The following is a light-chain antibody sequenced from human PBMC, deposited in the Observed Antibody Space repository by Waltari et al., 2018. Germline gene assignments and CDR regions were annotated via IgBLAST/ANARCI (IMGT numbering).Light chain of an antibody. J-gene: IGLJ3*02. Sequence: QSVLTQPPSASGTPGQWVTISCSGSSSHIGSNTVNWYQQLPGTAPKLLIYSNNQRPSGVPDRFSGSKSGTSASLAISGLQSEDEADYYCAAWDDSLNGPVFGGGTKLTVL. CDR1: SSHIGSNT. CDR3: AAWDDSLNGPV. V-gene: IGLV1-44*01. CDR2: SNN.